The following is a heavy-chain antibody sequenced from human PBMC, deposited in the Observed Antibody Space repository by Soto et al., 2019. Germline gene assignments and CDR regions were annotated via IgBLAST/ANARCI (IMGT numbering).Heavy chain of an antibody. Sequence: DVQLVESGGGLVKPGGSLRLSCAASDFTFTSAWMNWLRQAPGKGLEWVGRLKSRADGGETHYATPVRGRFTVSRDDSKSTLYLQINSLTTEDTAVYYCATMDLRQYYFAYWGQGTLVTVSS. V-gene: IGHV3-15*07. D-gene: IGHD3-10*01. CDR3: ATMDLRQYYFAY. CDR1: DFTFTSAW. J-gene: IGHJ4*02. CDR2: LKSRADGGET.